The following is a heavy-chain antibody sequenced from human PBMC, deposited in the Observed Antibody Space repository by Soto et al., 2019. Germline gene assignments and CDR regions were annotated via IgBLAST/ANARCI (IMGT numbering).Heavy chain of an antibody. J-gene: IGHJ4*02. CDR3: AREGGESSDGLYYFDS. CDR2: IYYSGNT. Sequence: SETLSLTCTVSGGSTSSDNYWSWIRQPPGKGLEWIGHIYYSGNTDYNPSLKSRLAISIDTSKNQFSLKLSSVTAADTTVYFCAREGGESSDGLYYFDSWGQGSLVTVSS. CDR1: GGSTSSDNY. D-gene: IGHD3-16*01. V-gene: IGHV4-30-4*01.